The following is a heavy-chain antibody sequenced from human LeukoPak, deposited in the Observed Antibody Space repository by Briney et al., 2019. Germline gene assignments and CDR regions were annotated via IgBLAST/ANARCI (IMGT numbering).Heavy chain of an antibody. CDR3: VTLGADY. V-gene: IGHV3-64*01. J-gene: IGHJ4*02. Sequence: GGFLRLSCAASRFTFRTYAMHWVRQAPGKGLEYVSAISSNGGSTYYANSVRGRFTISRDNSKNTLYLQMGSLRPEDMAVYYCVTLGADYWGQGTLVSVSS. CDR1: RFTFRTYA. CDR2: ISSNGGST. D-gene: IGHD3-16*01.